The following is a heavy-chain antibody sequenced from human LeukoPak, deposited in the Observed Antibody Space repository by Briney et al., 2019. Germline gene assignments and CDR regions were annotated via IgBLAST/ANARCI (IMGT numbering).Heavy chain of an antibody. CDR3: ANGKRGYSYLFDY. CDR2: INPNSGGT. Sequence: ASVEVSCKASGYTFTGYYMHWVRQAPGQGLEWMGWINPNSGGTNYAQKFQGRVTMTRDTSISTAYMELSRLRSDDTAVYYCANGKRGYSYLFDYWGQGTLVTVSS. J-gene: IGHJ4*02. D-gene: IGHD5-18*01. V-gene: IGHV1-2*02. CDR1: GYTFTGYY.